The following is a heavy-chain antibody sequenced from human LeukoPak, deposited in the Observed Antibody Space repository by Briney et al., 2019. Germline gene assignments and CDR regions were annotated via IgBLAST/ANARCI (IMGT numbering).Heavy chain of an antibody. CDR1: GGSISGFH. D-gene: IGHD5-18*01. Sequence: SETLSLTCTVSGGSISGFHSSWIRQAPGKGLEWIGYIYYSGSTNYNPSLKSRVTISVDTSKNQFSLKLSSMTAADTAVYYCARARAAMGDAFDIWGQGTMVTVSS. V-gene: IGHV4-59*01. CDR2: IYYSGST. CDR3: ARARAAMGDAFDI. J-gene: IGHJ3*02.